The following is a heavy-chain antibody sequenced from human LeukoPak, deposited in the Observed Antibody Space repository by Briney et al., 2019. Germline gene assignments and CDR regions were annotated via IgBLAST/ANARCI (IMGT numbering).Heavy chain of an antibody. CDR3: AREWEQKSAFDI. V-gene: IGHV1-2*02. D-gene: IGHD1-26*01. CDR2: INPNSGGT. Sequence: GASVKVSCKASGYTFTGYYMHWVRQAPGQGLEWVGWINPNSGGTNYAQKFQGRVTVTRDTSTSTVHMDLSSLRSEDTAVYYCAREWEQKSAFDIWGQGTMVTVSS. J-gene: IGHJ3*02. CDR1: GYTFTGYY.